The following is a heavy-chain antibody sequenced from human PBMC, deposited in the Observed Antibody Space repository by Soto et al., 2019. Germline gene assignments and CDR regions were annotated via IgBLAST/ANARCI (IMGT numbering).Heavy chain of an antibody. V-gene: IGHV1-18*01. D-gene: IGHD2-15*01. Sequence: QVQLVQSGAEVKKPGASVKVSCKASGYTFTSYGISWVRQAPGQGLEWMGWISAYNGNTNYAQKLQGRVTMTTDTSTSTAYMELRSLRSDDTAVYYCARDWGLFYCSGGSCYSNTPSDYWGHGTLVTVSS. CDR3: ARDWGLFYCSGGSCYSNTPSDY. J-gene: IGHJ4*01. CDR2: ISAYNGNT. CDR1: GYTFTSYG.